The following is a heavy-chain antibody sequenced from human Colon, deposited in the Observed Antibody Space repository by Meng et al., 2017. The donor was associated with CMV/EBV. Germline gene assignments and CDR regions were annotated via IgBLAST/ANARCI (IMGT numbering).Heavy chain of an antibody. V-gene: IGHV3-74*01. J-gene: IGHJ1*01. CDR2: IKSDGSQR. CDR1: FTFSDYW. D-gene: IGHD3-22*01. Sequence: FTFSDYWMSWVRQAPGKGLVWVSRIKSDGSQRDYGDSVKGRFTISRDNAKNTVYLQMSSLGVEDTAIYYCARMGYFDSSGYYGYLQKWGQGTLVTVSS. CDR3: ARMGYFDSSGYYGYLQK.